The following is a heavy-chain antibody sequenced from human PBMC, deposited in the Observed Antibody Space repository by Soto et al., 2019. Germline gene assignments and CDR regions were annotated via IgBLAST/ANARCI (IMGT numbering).Heavy chain of an antibody. CDR3: SRLSDAFDI. D-gene: IGHD3-16*02. Sequence: QVQLVESGGGVVQPGRSPRLSCAASGFTFSSYAMHWVRQAPGKGLEWVAVISYDGSNKYYADSVKGRFTISRDNSKNTLYLQMNSLRAEDTAVYYCSRLSDAFDIWGQGTMVTVSS. V-gene: IGHV3-30-3*01. CDR1: GFTFSSYA. CDR2: ISYDGSNK. J-gene: IGHJ3*02.